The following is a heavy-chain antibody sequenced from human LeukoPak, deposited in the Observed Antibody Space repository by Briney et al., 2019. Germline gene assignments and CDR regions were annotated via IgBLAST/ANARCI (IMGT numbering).Heavy chain of an antibody. CDR1: GFTFSSYA. Sequence: GGSLRLSCAASGFTFSSYAMSWVRQAPGKGLEWVSAISGSGGSTYYADSVKGRFTISRDNSKHTLYLQMNSLRAEDTAVYYCAKDPRWAYYDILTGYNFDYWGQGTLVTVSS. CDR3: AKDPRWAYYDILTGYNFDY. D-gene: IGHD3-9*01. V-gene: IGHV3-23*01. J-gene: IGHJ4*02. CDR2: ISGSGGST.